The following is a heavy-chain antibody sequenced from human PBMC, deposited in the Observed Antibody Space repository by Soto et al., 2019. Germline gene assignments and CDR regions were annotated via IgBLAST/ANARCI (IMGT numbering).Heavy chain of an antibody. Sequence: RSLTCAVYGGSFSGYYWSWIRQPPGKGLEWIGEINHSGSTNYNPSLKSRVTISVDTSKNQFSLKLSSVTAADTAVYYCARGRGIAARRPLDYWGQGTLVTVSS. V-gene: IGHV4-34*01. CDR1: GGSFSGYY. J-gene: IGHJ4*02. CDR2: INHSGST. D-gene: IGHD6-6*01. CDR3: ARGRGIAARRPLDY.